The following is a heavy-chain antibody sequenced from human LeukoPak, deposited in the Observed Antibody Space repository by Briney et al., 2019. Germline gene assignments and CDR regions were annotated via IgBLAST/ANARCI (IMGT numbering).Heavy chain of an antibody. V-gene: IGHV4-30-4*02. CDR2: IYYSGST. D-gene: IGHD3-9*01. J-gene: IGHJ2*01. CDR1: GGSISSGDYY. CDR3: ARGLVPDYWYFDL. Sequence: SETLSLTCTVSGGSISSGDYYWSWIRQPPGKGLEWIGYIYYSGSTYYNPSLKTRLSISIDMSKNQFSLKLSSVTAADTAVYYCARGLVPDYWYFDLWGRGTLVTVSS.